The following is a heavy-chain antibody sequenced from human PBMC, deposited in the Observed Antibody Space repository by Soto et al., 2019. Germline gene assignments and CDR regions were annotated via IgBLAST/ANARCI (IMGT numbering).Heavy chain of an antibody. J-gene: IGHJ6*02. CDR2: ISSSSSTI. CDR3: ARVREPADNWKGLYYYGMDV. Sequence: EVQLVESGGGLVQPGGSLRLSCAASGFTFSSYSMNWFRQAPGKGLEWVSYISSSSSTIYYADSVKGGFTISRDNAKNSQYLQMNRLRDEDTAVYYCARVREPADNWKGLYYYGMDVWGQGTTVTVSS. D-gene: IGHD1-20*01. CDR1: GFTFSSYS. V-gene: IGHV3-48*02.